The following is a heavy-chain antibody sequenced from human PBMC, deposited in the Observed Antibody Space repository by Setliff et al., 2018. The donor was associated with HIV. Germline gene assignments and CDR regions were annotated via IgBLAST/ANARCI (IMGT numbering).Heavy chain of an antibody. Sequence: GASVKVSCKASGYTFTTYSIHWVRQAPGQSLEWMGWINVGKGDTKCSQELQDRITLTTDTSANTAYMELSSLRSDDTAVYFCARGALLAVSDFDHWGHGTLVTVSS. J-gene: IGHJ5*02. D-gene: IGHD2-21*01. V-gene: IGHV1-3*01. CDR3: ARGALLAVSDFDH. CDR1: GYTFTTYS. CDR2: INVGKGDT.